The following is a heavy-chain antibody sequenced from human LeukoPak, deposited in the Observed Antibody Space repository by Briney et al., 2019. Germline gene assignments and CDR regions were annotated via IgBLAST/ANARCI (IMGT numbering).Heavy chain of an antibody. CDR3: ARHPKVRGVRGYYYYMDV. J-gene: IGHJ6*03. CDR1: GYSFTSYW. V-gene: IGHV5-51*01. D-gene: IGHD3-10*01. Sequence: ESLKISCKGSGYSFTSYWIGWVRQMPGKGLEWMGIIYPGDSDTRYSPSFQGQVTISADKSISTAYLQWSSLKASDTAMYYCARHPKVRGVRGYYYYMDVWGKGTTVTVSS. CDR2: IYPGDSDT.